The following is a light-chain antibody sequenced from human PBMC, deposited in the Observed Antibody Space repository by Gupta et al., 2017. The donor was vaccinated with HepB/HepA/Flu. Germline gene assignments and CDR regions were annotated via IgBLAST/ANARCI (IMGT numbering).Light chain of an antibody. CDR1: QDISNY. CDR2: DAS. Sequence: DIQMTQSPSSLSASVGDRVTITCQASQDISNYLNWYQQKPGKAPKLLIYDASNLETGVPSRFSGSGSGTDFTFTISSLQPEDVANYYCQQEDNLPITFGQGTRLDIK. CDR3: QQEDNLPIT. J-gene: IGKJ5*01. V-gene: IGKV1-33*01.